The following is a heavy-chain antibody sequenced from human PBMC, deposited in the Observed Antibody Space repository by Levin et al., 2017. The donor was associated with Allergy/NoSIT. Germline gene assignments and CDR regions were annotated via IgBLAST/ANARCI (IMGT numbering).Heavy chain of an antibody. J-gene: IGHJ4*02. CDR3: AKGVYSRGYNAEVDS. CDR2: IPNDGSNK. CDR1: GFTFSSYG. D-gene: IGHD6-19*01. V-gene: IGHV3-30*18. Sequence: GGSLRLSCAASGFTFSSYGMHWVRQAPGKGLEWVAVIPNDGSNKYYADSVKGRFTISRDNSKNTLYLEMNSLRAEDTAVYYCAKGVYSRGYNAEVDSWGQGTLVTVSS.